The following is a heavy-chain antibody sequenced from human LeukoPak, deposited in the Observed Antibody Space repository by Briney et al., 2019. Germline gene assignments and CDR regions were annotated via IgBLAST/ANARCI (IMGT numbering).Heavy chain of an antibody. CDR2: ISGSGGTT. J-gene: IGHJ4*02. CDR3: ARYYYDSSGYPYYFDY. V-gene: IGHV3-23*01. CDR1: GFTFSNYA. Sequence: GGSLRLSCAASGFTFSNYAMSWVRQAPGKGLEWVSTISGSGGTTYYADSVKGRFTTSRDDSKNTLHLQMNSLRAEDTAVYYCARYYYDSSGYPYYFDYWGQGTLVTVSS. D-gene: IGHD3-22*01.